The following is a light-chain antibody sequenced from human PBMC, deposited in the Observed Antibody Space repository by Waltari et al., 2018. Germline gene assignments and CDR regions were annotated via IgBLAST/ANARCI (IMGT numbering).Light chain of an antibody. CDR3: SSWTDSDALKLL. CDR2: DVT. J-gene: IGLJ2*01. V-gene: IGLV2-14*03. Sequence: QSALTQPASVSGSPGQSITISCTGTSIDSNYVSWYQQHPGKAPQFMIYDVTDRPSGVSNRFSGSKSGNTASLTISGLQAEDEADYYCSSWTDSDALKLLFGGGTKLTVL. CDR1: SIDSNY.